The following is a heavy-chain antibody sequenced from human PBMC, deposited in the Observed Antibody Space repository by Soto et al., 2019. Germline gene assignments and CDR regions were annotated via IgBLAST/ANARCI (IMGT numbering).Heavy chain of an antibody. Sequence: GGSLRLSCAASGFTFSNAWMSWVRQAPGKGLEWVGRIKSKTDGGTTDYAAPVKGRFTISRDDSKNTLYLQMNSLKTEDTAVYYCTRSGSITIFGVVISAYYMDVWGKGTTVTVSS. V-gene: IGHV3-15*01. CDR1: GFTFSNAW. CDR3: TRSGSITIFGVVISAYYMDV. D-gene: IGHD3-3*01. J-gene: IGHJ6*03. CDR2: IKSKTDGGTT.